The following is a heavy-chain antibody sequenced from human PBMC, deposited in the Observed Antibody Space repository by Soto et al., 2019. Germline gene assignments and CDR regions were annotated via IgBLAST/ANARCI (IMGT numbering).Heavy chain of an antibody. D-gene: IGHD3-9*01. J-gene: IGHJ6*03. CDR1: GYTFTSYG. Sequence: ASVKVSCKASGYTFTSYGISWVRQAPGQGLEWMGWISAYNGNTNYAQKLQGRVTMTTDTSTSTAYMELRSLRSDDTAVYYCARDGGDYDILTGYYYYMDVWGKGTTVTVSS. CDR2: ISAYNGNT. CDR3: ARDGGDYDILTGYYYYMDV. V-gene: IGHV1-18*01.